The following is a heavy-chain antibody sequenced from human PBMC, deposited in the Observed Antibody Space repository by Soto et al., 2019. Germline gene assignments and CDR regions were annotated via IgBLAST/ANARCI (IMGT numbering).Heavy chain of an antibody. J-gene: IGHJ3*02. CDR3: ARSEFYYDGRGYSLTSPLGRKDAFDI. V-gene: IGHV4-59*01. D-gene: IGHD3-22*01. Sequence: PSETLSLTCTVSGGSITSYYWSWIRQPPGKGLEWIGDIYYSGSTTYTPSLKRRVTISVDTSKNQFSLKLSSVTAADSALYYCARSEFYYDGRGYSLTSPLGRKDAFDIWGQGTMVTVSS. CDR2: IYYSGST. CDR1: GGSITSYY.